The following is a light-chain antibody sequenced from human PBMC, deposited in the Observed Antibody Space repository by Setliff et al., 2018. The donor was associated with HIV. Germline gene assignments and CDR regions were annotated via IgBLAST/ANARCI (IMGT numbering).Light chain of an antibody. Sequence: LTQPRSVSGSPGQSVTLSCTGTTSNVGGYNYVSWYQQYPGKAPKLMIYDVTKRPSGVPDRFSGSKSGNTASLTISGLQAEDEADYCCSSYVDGQVIFGGGTKVNVL. V-gene: IGLV2-11*01. J-gene: IGLJ2*01. CDR2: DVT. CDR3: SSYVDGQVI. CDR1: TSNVGGYNY.